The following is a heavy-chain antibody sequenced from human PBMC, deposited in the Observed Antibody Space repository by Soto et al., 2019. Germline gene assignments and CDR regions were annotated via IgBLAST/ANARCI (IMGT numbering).Heavy chain of an antibody. V-gene: IGHV5-51*01. J-gene: IGHJ4*02. D-gene: IGHD3-16*02. CDR2: IYPGDSNT. CDR3: ARHGSSSYTFLFDY. CDR1: GYSFTSYW. Sequence: GGSLRLSCKASGYSFTSYWIGWVRHMPGKGLEWMGIIYPGDSNTKYSPSFQGQVTVSADRSISTAYLQWSSLKASDTGIYYCARHGSSSYTFLFDYWGQGSLVTVSS.